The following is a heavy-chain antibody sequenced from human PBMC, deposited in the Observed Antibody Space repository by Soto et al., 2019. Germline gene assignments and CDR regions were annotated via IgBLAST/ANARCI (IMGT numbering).Heavy chain of an antibody. J-gene: IGHJ5*02. Sequence: PSETLSLTCTVSGGSISSSSYYWGWIRQPPGKGLEWIGSIYHSGSTYYNPSLKSRVTISVDTSKNQFSLKLSSVTAADTAVYYCAGYGRGRGVIITLYNWFHPWGQATLVTVSS. CDR1: GGSISSSSYY. CDR3: AGYGRGRGVIITLYNWFHP. V-gene: IGHV4-39*01. D-gene: IGHD3-10*01. CDR2: IYHSGST.